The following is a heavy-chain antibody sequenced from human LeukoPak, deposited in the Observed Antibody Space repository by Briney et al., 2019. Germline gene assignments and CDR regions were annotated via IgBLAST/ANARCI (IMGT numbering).Heavy chain of an antibody. J-gene: IGHJ4*02. D-gene: IGHD3-16*01. CDR1: GFTFSSYA. Sequence: PGGSLRLSWAASGFTFSSYAMHWARQAPGKGREWGAFTSDDENYKYYADSVKGRFTISRDNSKNTLYLQMNSLRAEDTAVYFCASKIGDDLDYWGQGTLVTVSS. CDR2: TSDDENYK. V-gene: IGHV3-30*04. CDR3: ASKIGDDLDY.